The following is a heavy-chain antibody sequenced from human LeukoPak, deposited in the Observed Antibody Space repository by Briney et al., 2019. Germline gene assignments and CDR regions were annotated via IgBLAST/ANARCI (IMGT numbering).Heavy chain of an antibody. CDR2: IIPVFGTA. Sequence: ASVKVSCKASGGTFSSYAISWVRQAPGQGLEWMGGIIPVFGTANYAQSFQGRVTITTEESTSTAYMELSSLRSEDTAVYYCARGPPVGHYFDYWGQGTLATVSS. J-gene: IGHJ4*02. CDR1: GGTFSSYA. V-gene: IGHV1-69*05. CDR3: ARGPPVGHYFDY. D-gene: IGHD4-23*01.